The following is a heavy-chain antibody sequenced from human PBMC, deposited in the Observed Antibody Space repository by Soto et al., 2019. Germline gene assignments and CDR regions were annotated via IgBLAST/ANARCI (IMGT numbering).Heavy chain of an antibody. CDR2: IYHSGST. V-gene: IGHV4-30-2*01. J-gene: IGHJ4*02. CDR3: ASHQGICKFYIDF. D-gene: IGHD2-2*01. Sequence: PSETLSLTCAVSGGSISSGGYSWSWIRQPPGKGLEWIGYIYHSGSTYYADSVKGRVTVSRDNSKNTVYLQMNSLKAEDTAVYYCASHQGICKFYIDFWGLGTLVTVSS. CDR1: GGSISSGGYS.